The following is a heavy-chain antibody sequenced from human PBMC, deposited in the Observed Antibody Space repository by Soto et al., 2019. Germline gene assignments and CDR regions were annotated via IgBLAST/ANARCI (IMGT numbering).Heavy chain of an antibody. CDR2: IHHSGTT. Sequence: KPSETLSLTCGVSGGYISSTNWWSWVRQPPGKGLEWIGEIHHSGTTNYNPSLKSRVTISVDKSKNQFSLNLNSVTAADTAVYYCARIGSFYYYGMDVWGQGTTVTVSS. J-gene: IGHJ6*02. V-gene: IGHV4-4*02. CDR1: GGYISSTNW. CDR3: ARIGSFYYYGMDV.